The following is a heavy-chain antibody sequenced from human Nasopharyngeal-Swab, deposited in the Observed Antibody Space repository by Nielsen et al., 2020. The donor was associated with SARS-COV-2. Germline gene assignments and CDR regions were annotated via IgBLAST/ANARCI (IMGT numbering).Heavy chain of an antibody. CDR2: ISYDGSIK. CDR1: GFTFSNYG. J-gene: IGHJ3*01. CDR3: AKAFGEDQLAEDAFDA. D-gene: IGHD3-16*01. Sequence: GGSLRLSCAASGFTFSNYGMHWVRQAPGKGLEWAAVISYDGSIKSYADSVRGRFLISRDNSHNTLYLQMSRLRTEDRAVYYCAKAFGEDQLAEDAFDAWGQGTMVTVSS. V-gene: IGHV3-30*18.